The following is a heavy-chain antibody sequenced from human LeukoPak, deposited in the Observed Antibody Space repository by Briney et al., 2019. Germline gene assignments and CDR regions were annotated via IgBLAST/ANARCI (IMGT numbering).Heavy chain of an antibody. Sequence: PGGSLRLSCAASGFTFSDHYMDWVRQAAGQGLEWVGRSRNKAKSYTTEYAASVKGRFTISRDDSNNSLYLKMNSLKTEDTAVYYCAKVRGSDCGGDCYAFDFWGQGTMVTVSS. D-gene: IGHD2-21*02. CDR3: AKVRGSDCGGDCYAFDF. V-gene: IGHV3-72*01. J-gene: IGHJ3*01. CDR2: SRNKAKSYTT. CDR1: GFTFSDHY.